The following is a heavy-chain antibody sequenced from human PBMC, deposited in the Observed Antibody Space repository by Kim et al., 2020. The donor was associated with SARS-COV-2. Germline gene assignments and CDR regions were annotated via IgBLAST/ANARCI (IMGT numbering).Heavy chain of an antibody. Sequence: ASVKVSCKASGYTFTSYAMHWVRQAPGQRLEWMGWINAGNGNTKYSQKFQGRVTITRDTSASTAYMELSSLRSEDTAVYYCARNPNYDILTGYYYYYYGMDVWGQGPTVTVSS. CDR3: ARNPNYDILTGYYYYYYGMDV. D-gene: IGHD3-9*01. J-gene: IGHJ6*02. CDR2: INAGNGNT. V-gene: IGHV1-3*01. CDR1: GYTFTSYA.